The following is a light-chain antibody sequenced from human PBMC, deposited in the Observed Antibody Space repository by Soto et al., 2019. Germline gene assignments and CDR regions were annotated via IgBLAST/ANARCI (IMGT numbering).Light chain of an antibody. CDR1: SSDIGRYDY. Sequence: QSALTQPASVSGSPGQSITISCTGTSSDIGRYDYVSWYQQLPGKAPKLIIYRVINRPSGVSDRFSGSKSGNSASLSISGLQPEDEAGYFCGSYTSSSTLCVFGTGTQLTVL. CDR2: RVI. CDR3: GSYTSSSTLCV. V-gene: IGLV2-14*03. J-gene: IGLJ1*01.